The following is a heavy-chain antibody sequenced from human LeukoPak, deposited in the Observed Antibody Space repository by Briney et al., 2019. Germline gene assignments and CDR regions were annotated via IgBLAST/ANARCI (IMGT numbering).Heavy chain of an antibody. CDR3: VFQVQGVVE. CDR2: ISGDGAST. Sequence: GSLRPSCSASGFTFSSYVMHWVRQAPGKGLEYVSGISGDGASTYYADSVKGRFTISRDNSKSKLYVQMTSLRSEDTAVYYCVFQVQGVVEWGQGTLVTVSS. J-gene: IGHJ4*02. V-gene: IGHV3-64*05. CDR1: GFTFSSYV. D-gene: IGHD2-15*01.